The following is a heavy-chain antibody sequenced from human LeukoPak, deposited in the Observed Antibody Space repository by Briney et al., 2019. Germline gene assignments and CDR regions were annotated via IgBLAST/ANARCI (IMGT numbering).Heavy chain of an antibody. CDR3: AREFGQGYSYGLY. V-gene: IGHV1-18*01. Sequence: GASVKVSCKASGDTFTSYGISWVREAPGQGVEWMGWISAYNGDTNYAQKLQGRVTMTTDTSTSTAYMGLRSLRSDATAVYYCAREFGQGYSYGLYWGQGTLVTVSS. CDR2: ISAYNGDT. J-gene: IGHJ4*02. D-gene: IGHD5-18*01. CDR1: GDTFTSYG.